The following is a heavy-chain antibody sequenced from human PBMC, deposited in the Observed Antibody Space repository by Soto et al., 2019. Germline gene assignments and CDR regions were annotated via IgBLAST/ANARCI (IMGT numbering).Heavy chain of an antibody. CDR3: ARDSSSWEYYYYGMDV. Sequence: SQTLSLTCAISGNSVSSNSAGWNWIRQSPSRGLEWLGRTYYRSKWYNDYAVSVKSRITINPDTSKNQFSLQLNSVTPEDTAVYYCARDSSSWEYYYYGMDVWGQGTTVTVSS. V-gene: IGHV6-1*01. CDR1: GNSVSSNSAG. CDR2: TYYRSKWYN. D-gene: IGHD6-13*01. J-gene: IGHJ6*02.